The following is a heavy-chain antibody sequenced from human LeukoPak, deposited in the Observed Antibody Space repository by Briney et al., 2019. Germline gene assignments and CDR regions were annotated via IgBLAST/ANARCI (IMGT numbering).Heavy chain of an antibody. CDR3: ARQIPILGYCSSTSCRAPGMDV. V-gene: IGHV5-51*01. J-gene: IGHJ6*02. CDR2: VYPGDGDS. Sequence: GGALKISCKGSGCGFTSYWVGGGRQVPGKGLEGMGMVYPGDGDSRYSPSFQGHVTISADTSISTAYLQWSSLKASDTAMYYCARQIPILGYCSSTSCRAPGMDVWGQGTTVTVSS. CDR1: GCGFTSYW. D-gene: IGHD2-2*01.